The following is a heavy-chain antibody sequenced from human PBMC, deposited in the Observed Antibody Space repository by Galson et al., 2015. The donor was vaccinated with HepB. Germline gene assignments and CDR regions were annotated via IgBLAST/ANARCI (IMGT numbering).Heavy chain of an antibody. J-gene: IGHJ4*02. CDR2: LSDSGGST. Sequence: SLRLSCAASGFTFSGYAMSWVRQAPGKGLEWVSALSDSGGSTYYADSVKGRFTISRDNSKNTLYLQMNSLRAEDTAVYYCAKYRGATVVTYYFDYWGQGTLGTVSS. CDR1: GFTFSGYA. CDR3: AKYRGATVVTYYFDY. V-gene: IGHV3-23*01. D-gene: IGHD4-23*01.